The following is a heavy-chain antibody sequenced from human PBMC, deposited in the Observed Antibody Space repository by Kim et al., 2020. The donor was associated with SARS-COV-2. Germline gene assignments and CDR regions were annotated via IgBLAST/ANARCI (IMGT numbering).Heavy chain of an antibody. D-gene: IGHD5-12*01. CDR3: ARDKRGYSGYGIFYFDY. Sequence: SETLSLTCAVYGGSFSGYYWSWIRQPPGKGLEWIGEINHSGSTNYNPSLKSRVTISVDTSKNQFSLKLSSVTAADTAVYYCARDKRGYSGYGIFYFDYWGQGTLVTVSS. V-gene: IGHV4-34*01. J-gene: IGHJ4*02. CDR2: INHSGST. CDR1: GGSFSGYY.